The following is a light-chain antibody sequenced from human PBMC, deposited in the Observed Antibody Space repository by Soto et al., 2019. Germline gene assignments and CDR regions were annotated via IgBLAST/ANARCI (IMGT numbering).Light chain of an antibody. J-gene: IGKJ1*01. CDR3: QQYNNYWT. Sequence: DIQMTQSPSTLSASVGDRVTITCRASQSISYWLAWYQQKPGKAPNLLIYKASSLESGVPSRFSGSGSGTEFTLTIRSLQPDDVATYYCQQYNNYWTFGPGTKVEIK. CDR1: QSISYW. V-gene: IGKV1-5*03. CDR2: KAS.